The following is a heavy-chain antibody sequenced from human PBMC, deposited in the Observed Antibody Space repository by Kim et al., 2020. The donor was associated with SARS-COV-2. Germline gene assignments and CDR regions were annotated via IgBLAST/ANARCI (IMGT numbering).Heavy chain of an antibody. CDR1: GGSISSYY. V-gene: IGHV4-59*01. D-gene: IGHD2-2*01. J-gene: IGHJ4*02. CDR3: ARSMVVPAEFDY. CDR2: IYYSGST. Sequence: SETLSLTCTVSGGSISSYYWSWIRQPPGKGLEWIGYIYYSGSTNYNPSLKSRVTISVDTSKNQFSLKLSSVTAADTAVYYCARSMVVPAEFDYWGQGTLVTVSS.